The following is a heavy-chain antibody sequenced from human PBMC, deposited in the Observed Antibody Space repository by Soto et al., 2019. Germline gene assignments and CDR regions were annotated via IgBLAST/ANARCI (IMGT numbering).Heavy chain of an antibody. J-gene: IGHJ4*02. CDR2: ISSTTNDI. V-gene: IGHV3-21*06. CDR3: ARKSEDLTSNFVY. CDR1: VFTFTRYS. Sequence: EVQLVESVGCLVKPGGSLRLSCAASVFTFTRYSMNWVRQAPWKGLEWVAAISSTTNDIYYGDCMKGRFTISRENATDSLYVEMNSLRAEDTAVYSCARKSEDLTSNFVYWGPGTLVTVSS.